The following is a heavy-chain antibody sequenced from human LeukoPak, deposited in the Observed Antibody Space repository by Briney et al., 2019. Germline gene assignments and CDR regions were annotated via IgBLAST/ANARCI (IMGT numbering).Heavy chain of an antibody. J-gene: IGHJ5*02. CDR1: GYTFTSYG. CDR2: ISAYNGNT. D-gene: IGHD2-2*02. CDR3: ARGLVPAAICWWFDP. V-gene: IGHV1-18*01. Sequence: GAPVKVSCKASGYTFTSYGISWVRQAPGQGLEWMGWISAYNGNTNYAQKLQGRVTMTTDTSTSTAYMELRSLRSDDTAVYYCARGLVPAAICWWFDPWGQGTLVTVSS.